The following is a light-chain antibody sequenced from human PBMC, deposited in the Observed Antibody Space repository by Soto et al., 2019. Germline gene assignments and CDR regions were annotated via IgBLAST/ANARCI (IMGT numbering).Light chain of an antibody. J-gene: IGKJ1*01. V-gene: IGKV3-20*01. CDR2: GAS. Sequence: EIVLTQSPDTLSLSPGERATLSCRASQSVSNNNLVWYQQKVGQAPRLLVYGASSRATGIPDRFSGSGSGTDFTLSISRLETEDFAVYYCQQYGNSVWTFGQGTKVEIK. CDR3: QQYGNSVWT. CDR1: QSVSNNN.